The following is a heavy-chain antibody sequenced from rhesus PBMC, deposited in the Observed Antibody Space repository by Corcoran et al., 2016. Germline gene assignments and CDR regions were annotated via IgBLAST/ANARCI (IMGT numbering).Heavy chain of an antibody. CDR3: ASEDGNYGLDS. D-gene: IGHD4-29*01. CDR1: GGSISSIY. V-gene: IGHV4-169*02. Sequence: QLQLQESGPGLVKPSETLSVTCAVSGGSISSIYWSWIRQAPGKGLGWFGYIYGSGSRTNYNPSRKRRVTLSVDTSKNQLSLKLSSVTAADTAVYYCASEDGNYGLDSWGQGVVVTVSS. CDR2: IYGSGSRT. J-gene: IGHJ6*01.